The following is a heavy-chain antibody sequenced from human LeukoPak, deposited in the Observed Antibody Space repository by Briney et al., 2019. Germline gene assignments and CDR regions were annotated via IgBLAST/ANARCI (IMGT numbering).Heavy chain of an antibody. Sequence: VHVTFQCTLGTLRHYTFSWLRQPPCREVAWVGRSFPILGIENKAQKFQGKGTITADKSTSTAYMELRSLRSKDAAVYYCARDSSGWYGNWFDPWGQGTLVTVSS. V-gene: IGHV1-69*04. D-gene: IGHD6-19*01. CDR1: LGTLRHYT. CDR3: ARDSSGWYGNWFDP. CDR2: SFPILGIE. J-gene: IGHJ5*02.